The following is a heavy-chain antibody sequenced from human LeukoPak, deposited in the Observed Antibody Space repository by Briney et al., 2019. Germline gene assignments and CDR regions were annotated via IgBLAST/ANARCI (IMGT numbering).Heavy chain of an antibody. J-gene: IGHJ4*02. D-gene: IGHD3-10*01. Sequence: PGGSLRLSCAASGFTFSSYAMSWVRQAPGKGLEWVSAISGSGGSTYYADSVKGRFTISRDNSKNTLYLQMNSLRAEDTAVYYCAKAQGSGTTLGIGYWGQGTLVTVSS. V-gene: IGHV3-23*01. CDR3: AKAQGSGTTLGIGY. CDR1: GFTFSSYA. CDR2: ISGSGGST.